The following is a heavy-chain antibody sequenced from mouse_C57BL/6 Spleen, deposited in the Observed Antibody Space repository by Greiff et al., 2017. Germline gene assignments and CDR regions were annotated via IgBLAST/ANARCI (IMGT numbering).Heavy chain of an antibody. CDR1: GYTFTSYW. CDR2: IYPGSGSP. Sequence: QVQLQQPGAELVKPGASVKMSCKASGYTFTSYWITWVKQRPGQGLEWIGDIYPGSGSPNYNEKFKSKATLTVDTSSSTAYMQLSSLTSEDSAVYYCASLYYEGPELAYWGQGTLVTVSA. CDR3: ASLYYEGPELAY. J-gene: IGHJ3*01. D-gene: IGHD2-4*01. V-gene: IGHV1-55*01.